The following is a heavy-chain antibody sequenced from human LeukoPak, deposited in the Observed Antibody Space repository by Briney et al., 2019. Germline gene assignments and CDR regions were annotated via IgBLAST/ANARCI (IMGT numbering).Heavy chain of an antibody. V-gene: IGHV3-23*01. Sequence: GGSLRLSCAASGFTFSSYAMSWVRQAPGKGLEWVSAISGSGGSTYYADSVKGRFTISRDNAKSTLYLQMNSLRVEDTAVYYCARAPAGTGYLDYWGQGTLVTVSS. D-gene: IGHD6-13*01. CDR3: ARAPAGTGYLDY. CDR2: ISGSGGST. J-gene: IGHJ4*02. CDR1: GFTFSSYA.